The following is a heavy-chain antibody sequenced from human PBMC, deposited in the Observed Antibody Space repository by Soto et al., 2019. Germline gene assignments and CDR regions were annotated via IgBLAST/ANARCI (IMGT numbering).Heavy chain of an antibody. CDR1: GFTFSSYA. J-gene: IGHJ4*02. Sequence: EVQLLESGGGLVQPGGSLRLSCAASGFTFSSYAMSWVRQAPGKGLEWGSAISGSGGSTYYADSVKGRFTISRDNSKNTLYLQMNSLRAEDTAVYYCAKDWLAVRGEPPTDWGQGTLVTLSS. D-gene: IGHD3-10*01. CDR2: ISGSGGST. CDR3: AKDWLAVRGEPPTD. V-gene: IGHV3-23*01.